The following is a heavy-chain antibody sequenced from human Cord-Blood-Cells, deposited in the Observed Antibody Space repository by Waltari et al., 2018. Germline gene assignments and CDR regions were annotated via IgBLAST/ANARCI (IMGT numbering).Heavy chain of an antibody. CDR1: GYSFTSYW. J-gene: IGHJ6*02. Sequence: EVQLVQSGAEVKKPGESLKISCQGSGYSFTSYWNGWVRQLPGKGLEWMGIIYPGDSDTRYSPSFQGQVTISADKSISTAYLQWSSLKASDTAMYYCARRGLTGTTYYYGMDVWGQGTTVTVSS. CDR2: IYPGDSDT. D-gene: IGHD1-7*01. V-gene: IGHV5-51*03. CDR3: ARRGLTGTTYYYGMDV.